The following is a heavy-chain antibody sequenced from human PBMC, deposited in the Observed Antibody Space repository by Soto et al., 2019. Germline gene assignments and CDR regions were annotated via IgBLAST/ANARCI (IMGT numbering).Heavy chain of an antibody. CDR1: GYTFTSYG. V-gene: IGHV1-18*04. J-gene: IGHJ6*02. CDR2: ISAYNGNT. D-gene: IGHD5-12*01. CDR3: AREGRDGYDNARYYGMDV. Sequence: GASVKVSCKASGYTFTSYGISWVRQAPGQGLEWMGWISAYNGNTNYAQKLQGRVTMTTDTSTSTAYMELRSRRSDDTAVYYCAREGRDGYDNARYYGMDVWGQGTTVTVSS.